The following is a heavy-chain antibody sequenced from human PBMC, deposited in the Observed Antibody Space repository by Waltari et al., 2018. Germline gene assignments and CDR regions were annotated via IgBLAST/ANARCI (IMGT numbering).Heavy chain of an antibody. CDR1: GFAVTRNY. V-gene: IGHV3-53*01. D-gene: IGHD6-19*01. J-gene: IGHJ4*02. CDR2: SYSSGYT. Sequence: EVQLVESGGGLIQAGDSLRLSCAASGFAVTRNYITGVRQAPGKGLEWVAISYSSGYTFYADSVRGRFSISSDSSKNMLFLQMHSLRGEDTAVYYCAGGDLDVSGWYNYWGQGTLVTVSS. CDR3: AGGDLDVSGWYNY.